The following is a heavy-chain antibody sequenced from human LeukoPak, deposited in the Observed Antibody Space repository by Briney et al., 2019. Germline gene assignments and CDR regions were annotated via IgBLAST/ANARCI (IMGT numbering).Heavy chain of an antibody. Sequence: GASVKVSCKASGYTFTSYDINWVRQATGQGLEWMGWMNPNSGNTGYAQKFQGRVTITRNTSISTAYMELSSLRSEDMAVYYCARCGNRRVDCRGNNYMDVWGKGTTVTVSS. D-gene: IGHD2-21*02. CDR2: MNPNSGNT. CDR3: ARCGNRRVDCRGNNYMDV. CDR1: GYTFTSYD. J-gene: IGHJ6*03. V-gene: IGHV1-8*03.